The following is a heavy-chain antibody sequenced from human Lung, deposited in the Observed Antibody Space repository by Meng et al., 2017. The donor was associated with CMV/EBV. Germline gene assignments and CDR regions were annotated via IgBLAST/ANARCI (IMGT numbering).Heavy chain of an antibody. J-gene: IGHJ4*02. CDR2: INTKRGGP. CDR3: ARGPTVTRFDY. Sequence: SVXVSCKGSGYSFTGGYYMHWVRQAPGQGLEWMGWINTKRGGPNYGEKFQGRVTMTRDTSISTVYMEVSRLRPDDTAVYYCARGPTVTRFDYWGQGTLVTVSS. CDR1: GYSFTGGYY. D-gene: IGHD4-11*01. V-gene: IGHV1-2*02.